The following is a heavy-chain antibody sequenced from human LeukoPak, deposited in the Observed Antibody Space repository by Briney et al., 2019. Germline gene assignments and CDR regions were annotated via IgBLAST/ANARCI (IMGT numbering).Heavy chain of an antibody. CDR1: GGSISSYY. D-gene: IGHD6-25*01. Sequence: SETLSLTCTVSGGSISSYYWSWIRQPPGKGLEWIGYIYYSGSTNYNPSLKGRVTISVDTSKNQFSLKLGSVTAADTAVYYCARRRAAWDRGAFDIWGQGTMVTVSS. CDR3: ARRRAAWDRGAFDI. J-gene: IGHJ3*02. CDR2: IYYSGST. V-gene: IGHV4-59*01.